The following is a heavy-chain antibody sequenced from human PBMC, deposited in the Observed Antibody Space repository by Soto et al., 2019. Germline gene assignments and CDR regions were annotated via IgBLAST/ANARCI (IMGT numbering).Heavy chain of an antibody. V-gene: IGHV3-23*01. CDR2: ISGSGGTI. J-gene: IGHJ6*02. Sequence: GGSLRLSCAAAGFTFSNHAMSWVRQAPGKGLEWDSTISGSGGTIYYADSVKGRFTISRDNSKSALWPQMNSLRAEDTALYFCAKGCGNIRPYGLDGWGQGTTVTVSS. CDR1: GFTFSNHA. CDR3: AKGCGNIRPYGLDG. D-gene: IGHD6-25*01.